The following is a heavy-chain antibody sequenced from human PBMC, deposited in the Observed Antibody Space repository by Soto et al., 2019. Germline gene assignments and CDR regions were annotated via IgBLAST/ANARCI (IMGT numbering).Heavy chain of an antibody. CDR2: ISAYNGNT. CDR1: GYTFTNYG. V-gene: IGHV1-18*01. CDR3: AREFVTTDSTTIQH. D-gene: IGHD1-1*01. Sequence: ASVKVSCKASGYTFTNYGITWVRQAPGQGLEWMGWISAYNGNTHYTQRLQGRVTMTTDTSTSTAYMELRGLRSDDTAVYYCAREFVTTDSTTIQHWGQGTLVTVSS. J-gene: IGHJ1*01.